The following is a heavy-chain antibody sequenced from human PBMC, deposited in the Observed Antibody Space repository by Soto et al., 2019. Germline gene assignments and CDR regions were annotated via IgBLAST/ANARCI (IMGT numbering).Heavy chain of an antibody. Sequence: QVQLVQSGAEVKKPGSSVKVSCKASGGTFSSYTISWVRQAPGQGLEWMGRIIPILGIANYAQKFQGRVTITADKSTSTAYMELSSLRSEDTAVYYFARVGRLGELFYGMDVWGQGTTVTVSS. D-gene: IGHD3-10*01. CDR3: ARVGRLGELFYGMDV. J-gene: IGHJ6*02. CDR1: GGTFSSYT. CDR2: IIPILGIA. V-gene: IGHV1-69*02.